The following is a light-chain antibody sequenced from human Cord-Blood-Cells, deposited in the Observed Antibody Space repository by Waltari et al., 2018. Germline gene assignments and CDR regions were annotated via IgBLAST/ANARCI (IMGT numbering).Light chain of an antibody. Sequence: SSELTQDPAVSVALGQTVRITCQGDSLRSYYASWYQQNPGQAPVLVIYGKNNRPSGIPDRFSGSSSGNTASLTITGAQAEDEADYYCNSRDSSGNHLVVGGGTKLTVL. V-gene: IGLV3-19*01. CDR2: GKN. CDR3: NSRDSSGNHLV. CDR1: SLRSYY. J-gene: IGLJ2*01.